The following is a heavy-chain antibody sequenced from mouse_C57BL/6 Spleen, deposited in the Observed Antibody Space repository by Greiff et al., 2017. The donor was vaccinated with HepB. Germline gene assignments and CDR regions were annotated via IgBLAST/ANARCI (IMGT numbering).Heavy chain of an antibody. CDR2: ISYDGSN. Sequence: EVQLQESGPGLVKPSQSLSLTCSVTGYSIPSGYYWNWIRQFPGNKLEWMGYISYDGSNNYNPSLKNRISITRDTSKNQFFLKLNSVTTEDTATYYCASVNYSNYGRYYYAMDYWGQGTSVTVSS. CDR3: ASVNYSNYGRYYYAMDY. V-gene: IGHV3-6*01. J-gene: IGHJ4*01. D-gene: IGHD2-5*01. CDR1: GYSIPSGYY.